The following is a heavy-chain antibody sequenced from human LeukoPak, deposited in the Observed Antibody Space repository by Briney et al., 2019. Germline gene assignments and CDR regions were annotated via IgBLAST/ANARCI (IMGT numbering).Heavy chain of an antibody. V-gene: IGHV1-46*01. Sequence: ASVKVSCKASGYTFINYYIHWVRQAPGPGLERMGVINSRDGITNYAQKFQGRVTMTRDTSTSTVYMELSSLSSEDTAVYYCARDGAGNEPFDYWGQGTLVTVSS. CDR2: INSRDGIT. CDR3: ARDGAGNEPFDY. D-gene: IGHD1-26*01. CDR1: GYTFINYY. J-gene: IGHJ4*02.